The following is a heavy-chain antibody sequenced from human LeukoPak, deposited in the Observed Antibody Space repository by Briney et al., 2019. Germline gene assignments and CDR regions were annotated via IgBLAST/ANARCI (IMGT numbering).Heavy chain of an antibody. CDR1: GFTFSSYW. V-gene: IGHV3-74*01. Sequence: PGGSLRLSCVASGFTFSSYWMHWVRQAPGKGLVWVSRIKSDGSSTTYADSVKGRFTISRDNAKNTLYLQMNSLRAEDTAVYYCARALGPVQADNWGQGTLVTVSA. CDR3: ARALGPVQADN. CDR2: IKSDGSST. J-gene: IGHJ4*02.